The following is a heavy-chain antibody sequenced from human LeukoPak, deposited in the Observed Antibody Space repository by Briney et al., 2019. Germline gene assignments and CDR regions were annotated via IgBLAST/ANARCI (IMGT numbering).Heavy chain of an antibody. CDR3: AKVRSGLLWFGEPFDY. CDR1: GFTFSSYA. V-gene: IGHV3-30*04. CDR2: ISYDESNK. D-gene: IGHD3-10*01. J-gene: IGHJ4*02. Sequence: PGRSLRLSCAASGFTFSSYAMHWVRQAPGKGLEWVAVISYDESNKYYADSVKGRFTISRDNSKNTLYPQMNSLRAEDTAVYYCAKVRSGLLWFGEPFDYWGQGTLVTVSS.